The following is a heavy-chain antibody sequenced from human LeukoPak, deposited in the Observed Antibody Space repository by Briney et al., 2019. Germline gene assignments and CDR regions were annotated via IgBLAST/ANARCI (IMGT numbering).Heavy chain of an antibody. CDR3: AKDPQRGYSYGLDY. V-gene: IGHV3-23*01. CDR2: TTGLGDNT. J-gene: IGHJ4*02. CDR1: GFFFSDSA. Sequence: GGSLRLSCAASGFFFSDSAMAWVRQAPGKGLEWVSTTTGLGDNTYYADSVKGRFTISRDNSKNTLYLQMNSLRAEDTAVYYCAKDPQRGYSYGLDYWGQGTLVTVSS. D-gene: IGHD5-18*01.